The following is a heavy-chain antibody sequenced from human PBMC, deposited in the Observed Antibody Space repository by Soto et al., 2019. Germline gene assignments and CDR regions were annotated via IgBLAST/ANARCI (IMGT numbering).Heavy chain of an antibody. J-gene: IGHJ5*02. Sequence: PSETLSLTCTVSGASVSSGAYYWGWVRQRPGRGLEWIGYIYESGYTYYNTSLKSRLTISLDRSNNQFSLGLTSVTAAGTAVYYCVRALRHTAMLYSSFDPSGQATLVTVSS. D-gene: IGHD5-18*01. CDR3: VRALRHTAMLYSSFDP. CDR1: GASVSSGAYY. V-gene: IGHV4-31*03. CDR2: IYESGYT.